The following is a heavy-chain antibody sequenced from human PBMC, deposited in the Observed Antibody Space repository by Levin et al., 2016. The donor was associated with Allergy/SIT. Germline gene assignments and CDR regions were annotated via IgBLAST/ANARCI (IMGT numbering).Heavy chain of an antibody. Sequence: SETLSLTCTVSGGSISSGGYYWSWIRQHPGKGLEWIGYIYYSGSTYYNPSLKSRVTISVDTSKNQFSLKLSSVTAADTAVYYCARVHIYGFLEWLSRHYYYGMDVWGQGTTVTVSS. CDR1: GGSISSGGYY. V-gene: IGHV4-31*03. D-gene: IGHD3-3*01. CDR3: ARVHIYGFLEWLSRHYYYGMDV. J-gene: IGHJ6*02. CDR2: IYYSGST.